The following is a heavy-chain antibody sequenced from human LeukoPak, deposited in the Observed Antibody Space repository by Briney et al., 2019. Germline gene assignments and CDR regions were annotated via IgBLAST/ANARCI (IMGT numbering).Heavy chain of an antibody. D-gene: IGHD1-26*01. CDR2: MYYSGSN. V-gene: IGHV4-39*07. CDR3: ASTYSLYDAFDI. Sequence: SETLSLTCTVSGGSISSSRHYWGWIRQPPGKGLEWIGSMYYSGSNYYNPSLRSRVTISVDTSKNQFSLKLISVTAADTAVYYCASTYSLYDAFDIWGQGTMVTVSS. CDR1: GGSISSSRHY. J-gene: IGHJ3*02.